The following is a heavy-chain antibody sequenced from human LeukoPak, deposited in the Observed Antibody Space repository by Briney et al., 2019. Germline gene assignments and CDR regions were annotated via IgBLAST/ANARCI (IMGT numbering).Heavy chain of an antibody. CDR1: GFAFSSYG. D-gene: IGHD1-26*01. J-gene: IGHJ4*02. V-gene: IGHV3-30*02. Sequence: GGSLRLSCAASGFAFSSYGMYWVRQTPGKGLEWVAYLRHDGTYEKYADSVKGRFTISRDNSKNTLSLQMDTLRVEDTALYYCASGGPTRGTLAYWGQGTLVTVSS. CDR3: ASGGPTRGTLAY. CDR2: LRHDGTYE.